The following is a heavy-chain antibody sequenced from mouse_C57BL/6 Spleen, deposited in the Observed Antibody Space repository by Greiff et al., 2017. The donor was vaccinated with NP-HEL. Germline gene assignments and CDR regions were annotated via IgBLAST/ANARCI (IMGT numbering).Heavy chain of an antibody. V-gene: IGHV1-62-2*01. Sequence: QVQLKQSGAELVKPGASVKLSCKASGYTFTEYTIHWVKQRSGQGLEWIGWFYPGSGSIKYNEKFKDKATLTADKSSSTAYMELIRLTSEDSAVYFCARHEERNYDYYYAMDYWGQGTSVTVSS. CDR2: FYPGSGSI. J-gene: IGHJ4*01. CDR3: ARHEERNYDYYYAMDY. CDR1: GYTFTEYT. D-gene: IGHD2-4*01.